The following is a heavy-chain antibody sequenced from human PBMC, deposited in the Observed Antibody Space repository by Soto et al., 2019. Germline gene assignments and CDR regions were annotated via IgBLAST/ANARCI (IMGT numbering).Heavy chain of an antibody. Sequence: SETLSLTCTVSGGSISSSSYYWGWIRQPPGKGLEWIGSIYYSGSTYYNPSLESRVTISVDTSKNQFSLKLSSVTAADTAVYYCARHIYEKQWLNNWFDPWGQGTRVTVSS. J-gene: IGHJ5*02. D-gene: IGHD6-19*01. V-gene: IGHV4-39*01. CDR1: GGSISSSSYY. CDR2: IYYSGST. CDR3: ARHIYEKQWLNNWFDP.